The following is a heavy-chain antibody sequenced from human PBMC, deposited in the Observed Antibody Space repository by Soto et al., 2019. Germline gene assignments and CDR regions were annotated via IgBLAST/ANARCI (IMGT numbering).Heavy chain of an antibody. Sequence: SETLSLTCTVSVGSMSRHYWTWLRQPPGKGLEWIGYISYSGSTYYNPSLKSRVTISADTSRNQFSLKLSSVIAADTAVYYCARADPDASVGYWGQGTLVTVSS. V-gene: IGHV4-59*11. CDR3: ARADPDASVGY. CDR1: VGSMSRHY. J-gene: IGHJ4*02. D-gene: IGHD3-16*01. CDR2: ISYSGST.